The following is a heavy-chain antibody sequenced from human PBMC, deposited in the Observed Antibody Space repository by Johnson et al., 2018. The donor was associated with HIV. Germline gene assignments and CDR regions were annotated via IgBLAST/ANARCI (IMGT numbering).Heavy chain of an antibody. Sequence: VQLVESGGGLIQPGGSLRLSCAASGFTVSSNYMSWVRQAPGKGLEWVSVIYSGGSTYYADSVKGRFTISRDNSKNTLYLQMNSLGAEDTAGYYCARGGSAARGKWNCGGDGSTFLLLDAFDIWGQGTMVTVSS. V-gene: IGHV3-53*01. CDR3: ARGGSAARGKWNCGGDGSTFLLLDAFDI. J-gene: IGHJ3*02. CDR1: GFTVSSNY. D-gene: IGHD2-21*02. CDR2: IYSGGST.